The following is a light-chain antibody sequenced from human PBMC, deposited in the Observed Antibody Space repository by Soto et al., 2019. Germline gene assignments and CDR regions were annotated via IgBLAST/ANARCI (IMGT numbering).Light chain of an antibody. J-gene: IGLJ2*01. CDR2: EVS. V-gene: IGLV2-8*01. CDR3: SSYAGGNSLL. CDR1: SSEIGGYNY. Sequence: QSVLTQPPSAAGSLGQSVTITCSGGSSEIGGYNYVAWYQQHPGKAPKLIIYEVSKRPSGVPDSFSGSKSGNTASLKVSGLQAEDEDDYSCSSYAGGNSLLFGGGTKVTVL.